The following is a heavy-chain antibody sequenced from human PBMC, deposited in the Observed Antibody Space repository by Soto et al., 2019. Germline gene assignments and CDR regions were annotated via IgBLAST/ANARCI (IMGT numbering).Heavy chain of an antibody. V-gene: IGHV4-61*01. Sequence: SETLSLTCTVSGGSVSSGSYYWSWIRQPPGKGLEWIGYIYYSGSTNYNPSLKSRVTISVDTSKNQFSLKLSSVTAADTAVYYCARAEYYDFWSGYYSAYYFDYWGQGTLVTVSS. CDR1: GGSVSSGSYY. J-gene: IGHJ4*02. D-gene: IGHD3-3*01. CDR2: IYYSGST. CDR3: ARAEYYDFWSGYYSAYYFDY.